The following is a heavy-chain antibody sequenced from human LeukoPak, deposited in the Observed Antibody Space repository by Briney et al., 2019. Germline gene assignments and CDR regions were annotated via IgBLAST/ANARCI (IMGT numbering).Heavy chain of an antibody. CDR1: GYTCTDYF. CDR2: INPNSGGT. J-gene: IGHJ4*02. Sequence: ASVKVSCKASGYTCTDYFMHWVRQAPGQGLEWMGRINPNSGGTNYAQKFQGRVTMTRDTSISTAYMELSGMRSDDTAVYYCARDRTGALFFDYWGQGTLVTVSS. V-gene: IGHV1-2*06. CDR3: ARDRTGALFFDY. D-gene: IGHD2-8*02.